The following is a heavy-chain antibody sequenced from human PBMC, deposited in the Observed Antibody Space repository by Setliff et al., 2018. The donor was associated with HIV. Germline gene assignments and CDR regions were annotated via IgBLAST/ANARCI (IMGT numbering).Heavy chain of an antibody. Sequence: GASVKVSCKASGYTFTKYAMSWVRQAPGQGLEWVGWINTNTGSPTYAQGLTGRFVFSLDTSVSTAYLQISSLKAEDTAVYYCATGLLWFGELLYGTYWGQGTLVTVSS. J-gene: IGHJ4*02. CDR3: ATGLLWFGELLYGTY. V-gene: IGHV7-4-1*02. CDR2: INTNTGSP. CDR1: GYTFTKYA. D-gene: IGHD3-10*01.